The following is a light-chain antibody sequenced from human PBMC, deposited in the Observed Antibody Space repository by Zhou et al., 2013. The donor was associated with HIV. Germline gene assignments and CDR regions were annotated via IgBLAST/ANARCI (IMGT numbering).Light chain of an antibody. J-gene: IGKJ1*01. CDR2: GAS. CDR3: QQAITFPWT. CDR1: QGIGSY. V-gene: IGKV1-12*01. Sequence: DIQMTQTPSSVSASVGDRVTITCRASQGIGSYLAWYHQKPGKAPKLLIYGASILQSGVPSRFSGSGSGSDFTLTIDSLQSEDFATYYCQQAITFPWTFGQGTKVEIK.